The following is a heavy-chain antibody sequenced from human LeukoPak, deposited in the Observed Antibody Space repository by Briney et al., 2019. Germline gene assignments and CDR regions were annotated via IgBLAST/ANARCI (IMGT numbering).Heavy chain of an antibody. V-gene: IGHV4-30-4*08. CDR1: SGSISSYY. CDR2: IYYSGST. D-gene: IGHD3-22*01. Sequence: SETLSLTCTVSSGSISSYYWSWIRQPPGKGLEWIGYIYYSGSTYYNPSLKSRVTISVDTSKNQFSLKLSSVTAADTAVYYCARYTYDSSGYSMDRADAFDIWGQGTMVTVSS. CDR3: ARYTYDSSGYSMDRADAFDI. J-gene: IGHJ3*02.